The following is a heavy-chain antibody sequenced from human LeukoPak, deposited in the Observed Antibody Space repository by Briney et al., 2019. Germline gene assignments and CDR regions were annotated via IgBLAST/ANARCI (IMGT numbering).Heavy chain of an antibody. J-gene: IGHJ3*02. CDR3: ARRTDLGYNDAFDI. CDR1: GYSFTSYW. Sequence: GESLKISCKGSGYSFTSYWIGWVRQMPGKDLEWMGIIYPRDSDTRYSPSFQGQVTISADRSINTAYLQWSSLRASDTAIYYCARRTDLGYNDAFDIWGQGTMVTVSS. D-gene: IGHD5-24*01. V-gene: IGHV5-51*01. CDR2: IYPRDSDT.